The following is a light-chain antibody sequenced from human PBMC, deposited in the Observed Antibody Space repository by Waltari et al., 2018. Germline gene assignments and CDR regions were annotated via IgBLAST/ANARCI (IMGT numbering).Light chain of an antibody. V-gene: IGLV3-19*01. CDR3: HSRDASGVGGS. CDR1: SLRASY. CDR2: GKN. Sequence: SSELTQDPAVSVALGQTVRITCQGASLRASYASWYQQKSGQAPILVLFGKNKRPSGIPDRVSGYNSETTTSLTITGAQAEDEADYYCHSRDASGVGGSFCGGTKLTVL. J-gene: IGLJ2*01.